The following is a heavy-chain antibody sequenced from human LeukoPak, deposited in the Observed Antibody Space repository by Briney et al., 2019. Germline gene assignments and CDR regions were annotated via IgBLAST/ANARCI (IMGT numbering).Heavy chain of an antibody. Sequence: ASVKVSCKASGYTFSSYDIKWVRQATGQGLEWMGWMNPNSGNTGYAQKFQGRVTMTRNTSISTAYMELSSLRSADTAVYYCARGKLDPKDIVVVPAAIRGDAFDIWGQGTMVTVSS. J-gene: IGHJ3*02. CDR2: MNPNSGNT. D-gene: IGHD2-2*02. CDR1: GYTFSSYD. CDR3: ARGKLDPKDIVVVPAAIRGDAFDI. V-gene: IGHV1-8*01.